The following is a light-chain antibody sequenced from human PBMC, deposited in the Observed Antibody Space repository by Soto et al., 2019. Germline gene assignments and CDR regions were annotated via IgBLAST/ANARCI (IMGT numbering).Light chain of an antibody. Sequence: QSVLTQPPSASGTPGQRVIISCSGTSSNIGSNTVNWYQHLPGTAPKLLIYSNDRRPSGVPDRFSGSKSGTSASLAISGLQSEDEADYYCAALDDSLNGPVFGGGTKLTVL. CDR1: SSNIGSNT. V-gene: IGLV1-44*01. CDR2: SND. J-gene: IGLJ2*01. CDR3: AALDDSLNGPV.